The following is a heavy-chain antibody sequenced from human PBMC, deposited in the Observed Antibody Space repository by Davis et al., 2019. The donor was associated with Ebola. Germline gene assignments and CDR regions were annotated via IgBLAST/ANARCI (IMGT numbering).Heavy chain of an antibody. D-gene: IGHD1-26*01. CDR1: GYTLTGYF. Sequence: SVNVSCKASGYTLTGYFMHWVRQAPGPGLEWMGWINPKSGCTIYAQKFQGRVTMTRDTSISTAYMELSRLRPNDKAVYYCARGGGSSKRTMGYWGQGTLVTVSS. CDR2: INPKSGCT. J-gene: IGHJ4*02. CDR3: ARGGGSSKRTMGY. V-gene: IGHV1-2*02.